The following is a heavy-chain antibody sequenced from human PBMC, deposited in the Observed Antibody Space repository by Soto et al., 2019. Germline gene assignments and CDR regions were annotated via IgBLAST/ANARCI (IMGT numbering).Heavy chain of an antibody. CDR3: SKNNVAPAFVGFED. CDR2: LYSGCMS. V-gene: IGHV3-53*01. Sequence: GGSLRLSCAASGFNFDNSYMSWVRQAPGKGLEWVAILYSGCMSYYAESVRGRFTISRDISKNTLDLQMNRLTADDTFVYYCSKNNVAPAFVGFEDWGQGTLVTVSS. J-gene: IGHJ4*02. D-gene: IGHD2-2*01. CDR1: GFNFDNSY.